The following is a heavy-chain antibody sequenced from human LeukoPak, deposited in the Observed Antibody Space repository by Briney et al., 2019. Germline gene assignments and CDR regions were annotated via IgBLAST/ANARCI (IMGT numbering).Heavy chain of an antibody. CDR3: ARPRAGSPGNWFDS. D-gene: IGHD6-13*01. Sequence: ASVKVSCKASGYISTNHAMHWVRQAPGQGLEWMGWINAANGDTKYSQKFQGRVTITRDTSANIVYVELSSLISEDTAVYYCARPRAGSPGNWFDSWGQGTLVTVSS. CDR2: INAANGDT. V-gene: IGHV1-3*01. J-gene: IGHJ5*01. CDR1: GYISTNHA.